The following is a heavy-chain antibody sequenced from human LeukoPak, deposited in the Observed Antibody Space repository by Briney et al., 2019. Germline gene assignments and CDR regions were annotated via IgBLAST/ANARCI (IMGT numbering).Heavy chain of an antibody. CDR2: IYYSGST. Sequence: TPSETLSLTCTVSGGSISSYYWSWIRQPPGKGLEWIGYIYYSGSTNYNPSLKSRVTISVDTSKNQFSLKLSSVTAADTAVYYCARVGFGDFGLDPWGQGTLVTVSS. J-gene: IGHJ5*02. CDR1: GGSISSYY. V-gene: IGHV4-59*12. D-gene: IGHD3/OR15-3a*01. CDR3: ARVGFGDFGLDP.